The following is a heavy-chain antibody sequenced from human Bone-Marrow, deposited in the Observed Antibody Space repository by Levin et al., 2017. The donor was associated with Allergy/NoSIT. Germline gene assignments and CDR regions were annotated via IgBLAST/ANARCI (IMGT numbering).Heavy chain of an antibody. CDR2: TYYRSQWFH. D-gene: IGHD6-19*01. Sequence: SQTLSLPCAISGDNVSRNGAAWNWIRQSPSRGLEWLGRTYYRSQWFHDYSVSVKSRITINPDTSKNQFSLRLNSVTPEDSAVYYCARDLTVAGNGFFDYWGQGTPVTVSS. CDR3: ARDLTVAGNGFFDY. CDR1: GDNVSRNGAA. V-gene: IGHV6-1*01. J-gene: IGHJ4*02.